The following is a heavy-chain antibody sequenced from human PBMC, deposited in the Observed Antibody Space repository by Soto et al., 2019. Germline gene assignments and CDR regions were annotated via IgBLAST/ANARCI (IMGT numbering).Heavy chain of an antibody. CDR3: TLPPGGDCCP. CDR1: GFTFSGSA. Sequence: EVQLVESGGGLVQPGGSLKLSCAASGFTFSGSAMRWVRQASGKGLEWVGRIRSKANSYATAYAASVKGRFTISRDDSKNTAYLQMNSLKTEDTAVYYCTLPPGGDCCPWGQGTLVTVSS. V-gene: IGHV3-73*02. J-gene: IGHJ5*02. D-gene: IGHD2-21*02. CDR2: IRSKANSYAT.